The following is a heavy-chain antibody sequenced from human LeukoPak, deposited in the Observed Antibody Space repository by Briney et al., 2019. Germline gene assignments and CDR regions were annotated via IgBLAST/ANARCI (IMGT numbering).Heavy chain of an antibody. CDR3: ARDTPSTPYYDFWSGLYYYGMDV. V-gene: IGHV3-74*01. CDR2: INSDGSST. CDR1: GFTFSSYW. D-gene: IGHD3-3*01. J-gene: IGHJ6*02. Sequence: GGSLRLSCAASGFTFSSYWMHWVRQAPGKGLVWVSRINSDGSSTSYADSVKGRLTISRDNAKNTLYLQMNSLRAEDTAVYYCARDTPSTPYYDFWSGLYYYGMDVWGQGTTVTVSS.